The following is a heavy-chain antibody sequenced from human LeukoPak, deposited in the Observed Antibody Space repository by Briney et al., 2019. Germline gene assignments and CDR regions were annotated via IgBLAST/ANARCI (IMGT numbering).Heavy chain of an antibody. J-gene: IGHJ4*02. CDR3: ARDSVRRRVAVAGPLDN. Sequence: GGSLRLSCAASGFTFSSYSMNWVRQAPGKGLEWVSSISSSSSYIYYADSVKGRFTISRDNSKNTLYLQMNSLSAEDTAVYYCARDSVRRRVAVAGPLDNWGQGTLVTVSS. CDR1: GFTFSSYS. V-gene: IGHV3-21*04. D-gene: IGHD6-19*01. CDR2: ISSSSSYI.